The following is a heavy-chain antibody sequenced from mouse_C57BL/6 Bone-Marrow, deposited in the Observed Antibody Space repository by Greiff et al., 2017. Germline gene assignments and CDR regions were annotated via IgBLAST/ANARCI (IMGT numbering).Heavy chain of an antibody. CDR3: ARSSTFFYYCDY. Sequence: VMLVESGAELVKPGASVKMSCKASGYTFTTYPIEWMKQNHGKSLEWIGNFHPYNDDTKYNEKFKGKATLTVEKSSNTVYLELSRLTSDDSAVYYCARSSTFFYYCDYWGQGTTLTVSS. CDR1: GYTFTTYP. CDR2: FHPYNDDT. J-gene: IGHJ2*01. D-gene: IGHD5-1*01. V-gene: IGHV1-47*01.